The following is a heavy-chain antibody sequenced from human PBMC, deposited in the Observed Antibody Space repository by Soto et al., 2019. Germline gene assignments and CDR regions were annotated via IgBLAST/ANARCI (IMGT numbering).Heavy chain of an antibody. V-gene: IGHV1-69*01. D-gene: IGHD3-22*01. Sequence: QVQLVQSGAEVKKPGSSVTVSCTASGGTFSSYAISWVRQAPGQGLEWMGGIIPIFGTANYAQKFQGRVTITADESTSTAYMELSSLRSEDTAVYYCARGWPYYDSSGYYYTPYYWGQGTLVTVSS. CDR1: GGTFSSYA. CDR2: IIPIFGTA. CDR3: ARGWPYYDSSGYYYTPYY. J-gene: IGHJ4*02.